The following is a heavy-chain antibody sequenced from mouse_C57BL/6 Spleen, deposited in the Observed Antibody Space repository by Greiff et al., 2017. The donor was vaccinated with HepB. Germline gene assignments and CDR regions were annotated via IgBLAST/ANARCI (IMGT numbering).Heavy chain of an antibody. CDR2: INPSNGGT. Sequence: QVQLQQPGTELVKPGASVKLSCKASGYTFTSYWMHWVKQRPGQGLEWIGNINPSNGGTNYNEKFKSKATLTVDKSSSTAYMQLSSLTSEDSAVYYCARWYYGSSSTSYYFDYWGQGTTLTVSS. CDR1: GYTFTSYW. J-gene: IGHJ2*01. D-gene: IGHD1-1*01. V-gene: IGHV1-53*01. CDR3: ARWYYGSSSTSYYFDY.